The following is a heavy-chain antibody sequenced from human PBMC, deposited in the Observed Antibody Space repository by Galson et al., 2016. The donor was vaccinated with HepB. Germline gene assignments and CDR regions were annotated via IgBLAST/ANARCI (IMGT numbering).Heavy chain of an antibody. CDR2: MSNDGRTK. D-gene: IGHD6-19*01. CDR3: AGVSPMAVAGTLDP. CDR1: GIAFSSYA. Sequence: SLRLSCAASGIAFSSYALHWVRQAPGKGLEWVALMSNDGRTKYYADPVKGRFTVPRDNSRKTLYLQMNSLRAEDTAVYFCAGVSPMAVAGTLDPWGQGALVTVSS. J-gene: IGHJ5*02. V-gene: IGHV3-30*04.